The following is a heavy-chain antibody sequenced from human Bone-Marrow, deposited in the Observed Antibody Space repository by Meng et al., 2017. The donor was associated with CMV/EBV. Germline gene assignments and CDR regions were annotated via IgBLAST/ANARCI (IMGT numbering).Heavy chain of an antibody. CDR2: IIPILGIA. D-gene: IGHD3-3*01. CDR1: GGTFSSYT. CDR3: ARELTIFGVVIGYDAFAI. Sequence: SVKVSCKASGGTFSSYTISWVRQAPGQGLEWMGRIIPILGIANYAQKFQGRVTITADKSTSTAYMELSSLRSEDTAVYYCARELTIFGVVIGYDAFAIWGPGTMVTVSS. V-gene: IGHV1-69*04. J-gene: IGHJ3*02.